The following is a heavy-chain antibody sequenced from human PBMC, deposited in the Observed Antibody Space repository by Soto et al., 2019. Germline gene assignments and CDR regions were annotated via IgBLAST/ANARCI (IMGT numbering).Heavy chain of an antibody. CDR2: ISSTSSII. CDR1: GFTFSTYS. Sequence: EVQLVESGGGLVQPGGSLRLSCAASGFTFSTYSMNWLRQAPGKGLEWVSYISSTSSIIYYADSVKGRFTISRDSGKNSLYLQINRLRAEDTALYYCARGCGSSTSCYGYWGQGTLVTVSS. D-gene: IGHD2-2*01. V-gene: IGHV3-48*01. J-gene: IGHJ4*02. CDR3: ARGCGSSTSCYGY.